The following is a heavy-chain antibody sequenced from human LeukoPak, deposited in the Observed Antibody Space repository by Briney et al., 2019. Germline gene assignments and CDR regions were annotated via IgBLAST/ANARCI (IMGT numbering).Heavy chain of an antibody. CDR2: INSDGSST. CDR1: GFTFSSYW. J-gene: IGHJ4*02. V-gene: IGHV3-74*01. Sequence: GGSLRLSCAASGFTFSSYWMHWVRQAPGKGLVWVSRINSDGSSTSYADSVKGRFTISRGNAKNTLYLQMNSLRAEDTAVYYCAREPYCSGGSCSLDYWGQGTLVTVSS. CDR3: AREPYCSGGSCSLDY. D-gene: IGHD2-15*01.